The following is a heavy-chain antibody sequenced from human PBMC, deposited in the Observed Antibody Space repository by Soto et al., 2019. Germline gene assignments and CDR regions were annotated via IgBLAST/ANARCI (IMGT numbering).Heavy chain of an antibody. CDR2: IYYSGST. J-gene: IGHJ6*02. D-gene: IGHD3-10*01. CDR1: GGSISSGDYY. V-gene: IGHV4-30-4*01. CDR3: ARGIEVRGVIWGLDV. Sequence: PSETLSLTCTVSGGSISSGDYYWSWIRQPPGKGLGWIGYIYYSGSTYYNPSLKSRVTISVDTSKNQFSLKLSSVTAADTAVYYCARGIEVRGVIWGLDVWGQGTTVTVSS.